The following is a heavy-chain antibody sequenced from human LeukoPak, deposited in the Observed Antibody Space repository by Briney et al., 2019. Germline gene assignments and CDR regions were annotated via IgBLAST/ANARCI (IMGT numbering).Heavy chain of an antibody. CDR1: GGSISSSSYY. V-gene: IGHV4-39*07. CDR2: IYYSGST. J-gene: IGHJ4*02. CDR3: VSRGYSYGLDY. Sequence: PSETLSLTCTVSGGSISSSSYYWGWIRQPPGKGLEWIGSIYYSGSTYYNPSLKSRVTISVDTSKNQFSLKLSSVTAADTAVYYCVSRGYSYGLDYWGQGTLVTVSS. D-gene: IGHD5-18*01.